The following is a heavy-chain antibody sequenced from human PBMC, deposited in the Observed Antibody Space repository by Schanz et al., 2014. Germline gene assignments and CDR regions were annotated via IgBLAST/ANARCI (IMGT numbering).Heavy chain of an antibody. CDR2: ISSSSSTR. V-gene: IGHV3-48*01. Sequence: EVQLVESGGGLVQPGGSLRLSCTASGFTFSSYSMNWVRQAPGKGLEWVSYISSSSSTRYYADSVKGRFTISRDNSKNTVHLQMNSLRAEDTAVYYCAKQHIVRGAIYLNWFDSWGQGTLVTVSA. J-gene: IGHJ5*01. D-gene: IGHD3-10*01. CDR3: AKQHIVRGAIYLNWFDS. CDR1: GFTFSSYS.